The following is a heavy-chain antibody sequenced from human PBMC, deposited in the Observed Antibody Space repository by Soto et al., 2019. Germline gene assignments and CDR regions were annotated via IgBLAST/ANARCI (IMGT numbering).Heavy chain of an antibody. Sequence: EVQLLESGGGLVQPGGSLRVSCAASGFTFRNFVMSWVRQAPGKGLEWVSAIRGSGGETFYADSVKGRFTISRDNSRHTLYLQMNSLRDEDTALYFCAQDRGWGVVSPSHDYWGRGTLVTVSS. CDR2: IRGSGGET. D-gene: IGHD3-3*01. CDR1: GFTFRNFV. V-gene: IGHV3-23*01. J-gene: IGHJ4*02. CDR3: AQDRGWGVVSPSHDY.